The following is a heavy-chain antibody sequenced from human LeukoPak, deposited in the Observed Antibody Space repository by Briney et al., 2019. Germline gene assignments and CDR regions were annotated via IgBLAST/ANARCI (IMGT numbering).Heavy chain of an antibody. CDR1: EGTFSSYA. CDR2: IIPMLGTA. J-gene: IGHJ6*02. Sequence: ASVTVSFTASEGTFSSYAISWVRQAPGQGLEWMGQIIPMLGTASYAQRFQGRVTLTADESTSTAYMELSSLRSEDTAVYYCARESLPYGGNSFGHYYGMDVWGQGTTVTVSS. D-gene: IGHD4-23*01. V-gene: IGHV1-69*13. CDR3: ARESLPYGGNSFGHYYGMDV.